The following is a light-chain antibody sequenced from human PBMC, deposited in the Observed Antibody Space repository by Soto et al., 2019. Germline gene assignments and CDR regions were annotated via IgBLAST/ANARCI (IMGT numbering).Light chain of an antibody. CDR3: QQYYSTPPRLT. J-gene: IGKJ4*01. Sequence: DIVMTQSPDSLAVSLGERATINCKSSQSVLYSSNNKNYLAWYQQKPGQPPKLLIYWASTRESGVPDRFSGSGSGTDFTITISSLQAEDVAVYYCQQYYSTPPRLTFGGGTKVEIK. V-gene: IGKV4-1*01. CDR1: QSVLYSSNNKNY. CDR2: WAS.